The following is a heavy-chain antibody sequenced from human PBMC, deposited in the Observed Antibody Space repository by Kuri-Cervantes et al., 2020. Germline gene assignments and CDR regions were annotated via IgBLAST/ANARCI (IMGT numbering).Heavy chain of an antibody. J-gene: IGHJ4*02. CDR3: ARVEPRYGDFFDY. CDR1: GFTFSSYW. CDR2: IKQDGSEK. D-gene: IGHD4-17*01. Sequence: GESLKISCAASGFTFSSYWMSWVRQAPGKGLEWVANIKQDGSEKYYVDSVKGRFTISRDNSKNTLYLQMNSLRAEDTAVYYCARVEPRYGDFFDYWGQGTLVRLL. V-gene: IGHV3-7*03.